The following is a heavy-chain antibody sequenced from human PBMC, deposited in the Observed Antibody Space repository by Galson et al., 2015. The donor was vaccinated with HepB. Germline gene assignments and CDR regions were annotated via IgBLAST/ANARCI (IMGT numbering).Heavy chain of an antibody. CDR2: ISYDGSNK. Sequence: SLRLSCAASGFTFNNYVMSWVRQAPDKGLEWVAVISYDGSNKYYADSVKGRFTISRDNSKNTLYLQMNSLRAEDTAVYYCARHGEYTFDFWGQGTLVTVSS. D-gene: IGHD4-17*01. J-gene: IGHJ4*02. CDR3: ARHGEYTFDF. CDR1: GFTFNNYV. V-gene: IGHV3-30*03.